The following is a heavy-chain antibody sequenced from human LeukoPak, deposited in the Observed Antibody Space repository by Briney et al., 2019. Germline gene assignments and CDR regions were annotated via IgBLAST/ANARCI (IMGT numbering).Heavy chain of an antibody. CDR2: INHSGST. D-gene: IGHD6-6*01. J-gene: IGHJ4*02. V-gene: IGHV4-34*01. CDR1: GGSFSGYY. CDR3: ARALRGIAARLYPY. Sequence: SETLSLTCAVYGGSFSGYYWSWIRHPPGKGLELIGEINHSGSTNYNPSLKSRVTISVDTSKNQFSLKLSSVTAADTAVYYCARALRGIAARLYPYWGQGTLVTVSS.